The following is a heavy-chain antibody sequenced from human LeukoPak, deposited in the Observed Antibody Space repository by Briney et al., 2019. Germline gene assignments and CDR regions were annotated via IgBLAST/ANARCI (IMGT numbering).Heavy chain of an antibody. D-gene: IGHD6-19*01. J-gene: IGHJ6*03. Sequence: SETLSLTYTVSGGSISSYYWSWIRQPAGKGLEWIGRIYTSGSTNYNPSLKSRVTMSVDTSKNQFSLKLSSVTAADTAVYYCARLRGQWLAPYYYYYMDVWGKGTTVTVSS. V-gene: IGHV4-4*07. CDR3: ARLRGQWLAPYYYYYMDV. CDR1: GGSISSYY. CDR2: IYTSGST.